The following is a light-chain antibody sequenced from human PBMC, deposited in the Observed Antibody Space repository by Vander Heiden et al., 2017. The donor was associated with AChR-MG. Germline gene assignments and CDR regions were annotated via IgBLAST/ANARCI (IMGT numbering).Light chain of an antibody. J-gene: IGKJ1*01. Sequence: DNVLTQSPGTLSLSPGERATLSCRASQSVSNNYLAWYQQKPGQAPRLLIYGASGRATGIPDRFSGSGSGTDFTLTISRLEPEDFAVYYCQQYGSSTQTFGHGTKVEIK. CDR1: QSVSNNY. CDR3: QQYGSSTQT. V-gene: IGKV3-20*01. CDR2: GAS.